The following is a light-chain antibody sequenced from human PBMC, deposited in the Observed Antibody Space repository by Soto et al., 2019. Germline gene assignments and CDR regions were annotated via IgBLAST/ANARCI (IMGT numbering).Light chain of an antibody. CDR2: GAS. Sequence: EIVLTQSPGTLSLSPGARATLSCRASQSVSSSNLAWYQQKPGQAPRLLIYGASSRATGIPDRFSGSGSGTDFTLTISRLEPEDFAVYYCQQDGVSKGPFGGGTKV. CDR3: QQDGVSKGP. V-gene: IGKV3-20*01. CDR1: QSVSSSN. J-gene: IGKJ4*01.